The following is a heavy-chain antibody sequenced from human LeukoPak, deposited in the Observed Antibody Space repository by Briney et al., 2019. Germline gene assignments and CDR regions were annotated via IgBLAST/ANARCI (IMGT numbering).Heavy chain of an antibody. V-gene: IGHV4-34*01. J-gene: IGHJ4*02. CDR2: INHSGST. CDR1: GGSFSGYY. D-gene: IGHD3-22*01. CDR3: AKDGSGSSGYGLGY. Sequence: TTSETLSLTCAVYGGSFSGYYWSWIRQPPGKGLEWIGEINHSGSTNYNPSLKSRVTISVDTSKNQFSLKLSSVTAADTAVYYCAKDGSGSSGYGLGYWGQGTLVTVSS.